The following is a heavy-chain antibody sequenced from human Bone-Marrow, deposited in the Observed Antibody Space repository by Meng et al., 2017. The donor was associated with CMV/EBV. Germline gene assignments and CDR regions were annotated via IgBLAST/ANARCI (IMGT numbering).Heavy chain of an antibody. J-gene: IGHJ5*02. D-gene: IGHD6-13*01. CDR1: GFTFSSYW. V-gene: IGHV3-74*01. CDR3: ARVVGSGYSSSWYYYGFDP. CDR2: INSDGSST. Sequence: GESLKISCAASGFTFSSYWMHWVRQAPGKGLVWVSRINSDGSSTSYADSVKGRFTISRDNAKNTLYLQMNSLRAEDTAVYYCARVVGSGYSSSWYYYGFDPWGQGTLVTVPS.